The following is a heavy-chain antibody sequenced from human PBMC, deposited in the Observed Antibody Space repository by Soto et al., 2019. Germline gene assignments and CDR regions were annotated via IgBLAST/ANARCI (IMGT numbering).Heavy chain of an antibody. CDR1: GFTFSSYA. CDR2: VSGSGGST. CDR3: ARRGPGTYFDY. D-gene: IGHD6-13*01. Sequence: GGSLRLSCAASGFTFSSYAMRWVRQAPGKGLEWVSAVSGSGGSTYYADSVKGRFTISRDSSKNTLYLQMNSLRAEDTAVYYCARRGPGTYFDYWGQGTLVTVSS. V-gene: IGHV3-23*01. J-gene: IGHJ4*02.